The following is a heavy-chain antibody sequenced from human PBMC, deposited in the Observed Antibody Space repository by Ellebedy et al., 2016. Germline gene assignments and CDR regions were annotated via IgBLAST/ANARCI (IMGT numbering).Heavy chain of an antibody. CDR1: GGSISSYY. CDR3: ARALNYYDSSGYYPKSFDY. Sequence: SETLSLTCTVSGGSISSYYWSWIRQPPGKGLEWIGYIYYSGSTNYNPSLKSRVTISVDTSKNQFSLKPSSVTAADTAVYYCARALNYYDSSGYYPKSFDYWGQGTLVTVSS. V-gene: IGHV4-59*01. J-gene: IGHJ4*02. D-gene: IGHD3-22*01. CDR2: IYYSGST.